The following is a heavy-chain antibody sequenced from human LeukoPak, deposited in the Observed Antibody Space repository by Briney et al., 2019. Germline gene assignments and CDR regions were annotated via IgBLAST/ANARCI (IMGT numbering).Heavy chain of an antibody. CDR2: ISAYNGNT. Sequence: ASVRVSCKASGYMFTGYYIQWVRQAPGQGLEWMGWISAYNGNTNYAQKLQGRVTMTTDTSTSTAYMELRSLRSDDTAVYYCARGMGIAAAGTLDYWGQGTLVTVSS. J-gene: IGHJ4*02. V-gene: IGHV1-18*04. CDR3: ARGMGIAAAGTLDY. D-gene: IGHD6-13*01. CDR1: GYMFTGYY.